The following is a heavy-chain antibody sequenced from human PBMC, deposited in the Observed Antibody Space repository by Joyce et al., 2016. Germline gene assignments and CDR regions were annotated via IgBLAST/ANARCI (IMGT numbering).Heavy chain of an antibody. J-gene: IGHJ5*02. CDR1: GFSFSGYW. CDR2: INTDGSST. D-gene: IGHD6-6*01. Sequence: EVQLVESGGGLVQPGGSLRLSCAASGFSFSGYWIHWVRQAPGKGLVWVARINTDGSSTRFADSVKGRFTSSRDNAKNTLYLQMNRLRAEDTAVYYCVRGISARPGGPNWFDPWGQGTLVTVSS. V-gene: IGHV3-74*01. CDR3: VRGISARPGGPNWFDP.